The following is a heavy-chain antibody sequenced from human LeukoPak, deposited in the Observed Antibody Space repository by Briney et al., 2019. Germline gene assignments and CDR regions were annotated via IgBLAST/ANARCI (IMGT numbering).Heavy chain of an antibody. CDR2: ISSSGGNT. D-gene: IGHD6-13*01. CDR3: AKGVSSWYLDY. Sequence: GGSLRLSCAASGFTFSNYGMTWVRQAPGKGLEWVSGISSSGGNTHYADSVMGRFTISRDNSKNTLHLQMNSLRAEDTAVYYCAKGVSSWYLDYWGQGTLVIVSS. CDR1: GFTFSNYG. V-gene: IGHV3-23*01. J-gene: IGHJ4*02.